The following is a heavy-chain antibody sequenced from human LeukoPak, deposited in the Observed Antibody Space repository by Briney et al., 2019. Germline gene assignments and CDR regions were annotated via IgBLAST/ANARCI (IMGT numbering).Heavy chain of an antibody. CDR2: ISAYNGKT. V-gene: IGHV1-18*01. CDR1: GYTFTSYG. CDR3: ARDKYYRPPTYYYGSGSYPRNWFDP. J-gene: IGHJ5*02. D-gene: IGHD3-10*01. Sequence: GASVRVSCKASGYTFTSYGISWWRQAPGQGLEWMGWISAYNGKTNSAHKLHGRVTMTTSTATSTAYIELRSLRSDDTAVYYCARDKYYRPPTYYYGSGSYPRNWFDPWGQGTLVTVSS.